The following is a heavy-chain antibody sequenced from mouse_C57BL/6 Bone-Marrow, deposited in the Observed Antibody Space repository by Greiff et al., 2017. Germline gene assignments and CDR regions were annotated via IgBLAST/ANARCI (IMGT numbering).Heavy chain of an antibody. CDR1: GYTFTNYW. CDR2: IYPGGGYT. D-gene: IGHD2-5*01. CDR3: AVYYSNYWYFDV. Sequence: QVQLQQSGAELVRPGTSVKMSCTASGYTFTNYWIGWAKQRPGHGLEWIGDIYPGGGYTNYNEKFKGKATLTADKSSSTAYMQFSSLTSEDSAIYYCAVYYSNYWYFDVWGTGTTVTVSS. V-gene: IGHV1-63*01. J-gene: IGHJ1*03.